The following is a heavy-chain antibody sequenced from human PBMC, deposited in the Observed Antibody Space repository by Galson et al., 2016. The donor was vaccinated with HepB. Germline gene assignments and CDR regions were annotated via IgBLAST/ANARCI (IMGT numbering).Heavy chain of an antibody. D-gene: IGHD4-17*01. CDR1: GFPFSSYH. CDR2: ISYDGSNK. V-gene: IGHV3-30*18. CDR3: AKSEYGVYFAF. Sequence: SLRLSCAASGFPFSSYHMHWVRQAPGKALEWVAFISYDGSNKYYEDSVKGRFTISRDGTQNTLYLQMNSLRAEDTAVYYCAKSEYGVYFAFWGQGTLVTVSS. J-gene: IGHJ4*02.